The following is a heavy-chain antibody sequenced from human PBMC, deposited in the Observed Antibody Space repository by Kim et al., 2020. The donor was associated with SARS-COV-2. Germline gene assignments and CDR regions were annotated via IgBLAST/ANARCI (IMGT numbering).Heavy chain of an antibody. V-gene: IGHV3-7*03. J-gene: IGHJ2*01. CDR3: ARCGSSWYNWYFDL. CDR1: GFTFSSYW. CDR2: IKHDGSET. Sequence: GGSLRLSCAASGFTFSSYWMSWVRQAPGKGLEWVANIKHDGSETYYVDSVKGRFIISRDNAKNSLYLQMNSLRAGDTAVYYCARCGSSWYNWYFDLWGRGTLVTVSS. D-gene: IGHD6-13*01.